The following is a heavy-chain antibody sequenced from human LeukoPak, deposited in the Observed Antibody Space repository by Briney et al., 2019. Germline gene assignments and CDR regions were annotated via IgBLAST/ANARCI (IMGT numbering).Heavy chain of an antibody. J-gene: IGHJ4*02. D-gene: IGHD3-3*01. CDR2: IYYGGST. Sequence: SETLSLTCTVSGGSVSSGSYYWSWIRQPPGKGLEWIGYIYYGGSTNYNPSLKSRVTISVDTSKNQFSLKLSSVTAADTAVYYCAREDFWSGTIDYWGQGTLVTVSS. CDR3: AREDFWSGTIDY. V-gene: IGHV4-61*01. CDR1: GGSVSSGSYY.